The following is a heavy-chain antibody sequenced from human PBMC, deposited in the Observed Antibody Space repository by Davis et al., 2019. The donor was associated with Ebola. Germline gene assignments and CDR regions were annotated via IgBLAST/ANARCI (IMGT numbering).Heavy chain of an antibody. CDR1: GFTFSSYS. CDR2: ISSSSSYI. V-gene: IGHV3-21*01. D-gene: IGHD3-3*01. Sequence: PGGSLRLSCAASGFTFSSYSMNWVRQAPGKGLEWVSSISSSSSYIYYADSVKGRFTISRDNAKNSLYLQMNSLRAEDTAVYYCARDPFLEWLFSGRYYYYGMDVWGKGTTVTVSS. J-gene: IGHJ6*04. CDR3: ARDPFLEWLFSGRYYYYGMDV.